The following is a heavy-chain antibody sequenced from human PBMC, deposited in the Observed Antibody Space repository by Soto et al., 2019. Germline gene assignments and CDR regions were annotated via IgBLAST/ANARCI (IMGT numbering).Heavy chain of an antibody. CDR2: ISGSGGST. CDR1: GFTFSSYA. D-gene: IGHD6-19*01. J-gene: IGHJ4*02. V-gene: IGHV3-23*01. Sequence: EVQLLESGGGLVQPGGSLRLSCAASGFTFSSYAMSWVRQAPGKGLEWVSAISGSGGSTYYADSVKGRFTISRDNSKNTLYLQMNSLRAEDTAVYYCAKEHGRIPDGVAGNVFDYWGQGTLVTVSS. CDR3: AKEHGRIPDGVAGNVFDY.